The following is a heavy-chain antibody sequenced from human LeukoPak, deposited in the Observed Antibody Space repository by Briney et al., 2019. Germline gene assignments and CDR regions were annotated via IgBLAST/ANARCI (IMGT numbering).Heavy chain of an antibody. CDR3: ARGDHDFWSGYSNWFDP. Sequence: SETLSLTCTVSGGSVSGGSYYWSWIRQPPGTGLEWIGYIYYSGSTNYNPSLKSRVTISVDTSKNQFSLKLSSVTAADTAVYYCARGDHDFWSGYSNWFDPWGQGTLVTVSS. V-gene: IGHV4-61*01. J-gene: IGHJ5*02. CDR1: GGSVSGGSYY. CDR2: IYYSGST. D-gene: IGHD3-3*01.